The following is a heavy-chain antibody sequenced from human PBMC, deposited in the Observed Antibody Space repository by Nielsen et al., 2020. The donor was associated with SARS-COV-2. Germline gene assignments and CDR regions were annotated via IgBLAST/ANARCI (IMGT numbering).Heavy chain of an antibody. CDR2: ISWNSGSI. Sequence: SLKISCAASGFTFDDYAMHWVRQAPGKGLEWVSGISWNSGSIGYADSVKGRFTISRDNAKNSLYLQMNSLRAEDTAVYYCARDSLATAYYGMDVWGQGTTVTVSS. CDR3: ARDSLATAYYGMDV. CDR1: GFTFDDYA. J-gene: IGHJ6*02. D-gene: IGHD5-12*01. V-gene: IGHV3-9*01.